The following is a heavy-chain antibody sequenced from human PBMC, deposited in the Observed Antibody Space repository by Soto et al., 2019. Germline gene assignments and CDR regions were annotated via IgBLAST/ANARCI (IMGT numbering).Heavy chain of an antibody. Sequence: SETLSLTCTVSGGSISSYYWSWIRQPPGKGLEWIGYIYYSGSTNYNPSLKSRVTISVDTSKNQFSLKLSSVTAADTAVYYCARARSGWYLDYWGQGTLVTVSS. CDR2: IYYSGST. D-gene: IGHD6-19*01. CDR1: GGSISSYY. CDR3: ARARSGWYLDY. V-gene: IGHV4-59*01. J-gene: IGHJ4*02.